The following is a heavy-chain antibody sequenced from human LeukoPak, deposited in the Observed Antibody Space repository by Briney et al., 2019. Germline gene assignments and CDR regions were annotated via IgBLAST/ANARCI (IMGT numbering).Heavy chain of an antibody. Sequence: GGSLRLSCAAPGFSFSSCAMSWVRQAPGKGLEWVSSISGSGDNTYYAESVKGRFTISRDNSKNTLFLQMNSLRAEDTAVFYCAKRSGYTTGWFFDFWGQGTLVTVSS. CDR2: ISGSGDNT. D-gene: IGHD6-19*01. CDR3: AKRSGYTTGWFFDF. V-gene: IGHV3-23*01. CDR1: GFSFSSCA. J-gene: IGHJ4*02.